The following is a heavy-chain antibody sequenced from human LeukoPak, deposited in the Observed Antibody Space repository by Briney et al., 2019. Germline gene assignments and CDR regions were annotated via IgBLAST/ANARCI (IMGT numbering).Heavy chain of an antibody. Sequence: PSETLSLTCAVYGGSFSGYYWSWIRQPPGKGLEWIGEINHSGSTNYNPSLKSRVTISVDTSKNQFSLKLSSVTAADTAVYYCARRLPYYYYMDVWGKGTTVTVSS. V-gene: IGHV4-34*01. CDR1: GGSFSGYY. J-gene: IGHJ6*03. CDR2: INHSGST. CDR3: ARRLPYYYYMDV. D-gene: IGHD6-25*01.